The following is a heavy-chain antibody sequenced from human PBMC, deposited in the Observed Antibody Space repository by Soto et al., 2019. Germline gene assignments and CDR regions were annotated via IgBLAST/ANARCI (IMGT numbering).Heavy chain of an antibody. Sequence: ASVKVSCKSSGDTFSSYAISLLRHSPGQGLECMGIINPIGGRTSYAQKFQGRVTMTRDTSTSTAYMELNSLRAEDTAVYYCAKGYSYGYGDFDYWGQGTLVTVSS. CDR1: GDTFSSYA. CDR3: AKGYSYGYGDFDY. D-gene: IGHD5-18*01. CDR2: INPIGGRT. V-gene: IGHV1-46*01. J-gene: IGHJ4*02.